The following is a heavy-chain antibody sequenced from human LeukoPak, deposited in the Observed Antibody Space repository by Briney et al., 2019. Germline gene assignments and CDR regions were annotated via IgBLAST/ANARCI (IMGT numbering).Heavy chain of an antibody. D-gene: IGHD5-24*01. CDR1: GYTFTSYG. CDR3: ARDMDRDGCNGPDY. V-gene: IGHV1-18*01. Sequence: ASVKVSCKASGYTFTSYGISWVRQAPGQGLEWMGRISAYNGNTNYAQKLQGRVTMTTDTSTSTAYMELRSLRSDDTAVYYCARDMDRDGCNGPDYWGQGTLVTVSS. CDR2: ISAYNGNT. J-gene: IGHJ4*02.